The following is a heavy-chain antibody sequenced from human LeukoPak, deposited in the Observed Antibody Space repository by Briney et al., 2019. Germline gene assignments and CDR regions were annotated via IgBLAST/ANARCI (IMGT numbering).Heavy chain of an antibody. Sequence: GGSLRLSCAASGFTFSSYGMHWVRQAPGKGLEWVAVISYDGSNKYYADSVKGRFTIYRDNSKNTLYLQMNSLRAEDTAVYYCAKLGGYYDSSGYSFDYWGQGTLVTVSS. V-gene: IGHV3-30*18. CDR1: GFTFSSYG. CDR2: ISYDGSNK. D-gene: IGHD3-22*01. CDR3: AKLGGYYDSSGYSFDY. J-gene: IGHJ4*02.